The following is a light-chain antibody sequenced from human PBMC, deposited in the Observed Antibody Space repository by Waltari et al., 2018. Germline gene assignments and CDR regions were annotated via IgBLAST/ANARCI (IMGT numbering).Light chain of an antibody. CDR3: MQGIHLPLT. CDR2: EGS. Sequence: DIVMTQTPLSLSVTPGQPASISCKSSQSLLHRDGKTYLSWYLQRPGQSPQLLIDEGSSRVSGVPERFSGSGAGTDVTHKISRVEAEDVGVYYCMQGIHLPLTCGGGTKVEIK. V-gene: IGKV2-29*02. J-gene: IGKJ4*01. CDR1: QSLLHRDGKTY.